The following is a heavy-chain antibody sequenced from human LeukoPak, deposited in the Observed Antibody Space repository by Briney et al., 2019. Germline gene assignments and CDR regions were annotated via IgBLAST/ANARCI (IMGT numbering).Heavy chain of an antibody. CDR1: GGSIRSGDYY. Sequence: SETLSLTFTVSGGSIRSGDYYWSCIRQPQGKGVEGFAFIYYTGSTYYNPSHKRGVTTSVDTSKNQFPLKLSSVTAADTAVYYCASSRRYYYDSSGYYAFDIRGQGTMVTVSS. CDR2: IYYTGST. J-gene: IGHJ3*02. D-gene: IGHD3-22*01. CDR3: ASSRRYYYDSSGYYAFDI. V-gene: IGHV4-30-4*08.